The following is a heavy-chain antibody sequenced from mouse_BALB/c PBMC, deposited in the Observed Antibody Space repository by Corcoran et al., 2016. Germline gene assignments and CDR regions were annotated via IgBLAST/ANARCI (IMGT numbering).Heavy chain of an antibody. J-gene: IGHJ2*01. CDR3: ARDRDFDY. V-gene: IGHV3-6*02. CDR1: GYSITSGYY. CDR2: ISYDGSN. Sequence: DVQLQESGPGLVKPSQSLSLTCSVTGYSITSGYYWNWIRQFPGNKLEWMGYISYDGSNNYNPSLKNRISITRDTSKIQFFLKLNSVTTEDTATYYCARDRDFDYWGQGTTLTVSS.